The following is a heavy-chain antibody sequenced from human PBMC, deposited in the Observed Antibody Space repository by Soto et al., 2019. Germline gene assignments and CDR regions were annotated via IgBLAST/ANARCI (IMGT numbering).Heavy chain of an antibody. D-gene: IGHD6-19*01. CDR2: ISGSNGDT. CDR3: GRGGLAVSGTYDY. Sequence: VQLVQSGAEVKESGASVKVSCKASGYTFINYGVAWVRRAPGQGPEWMGWISGSNGDTKYAQNLQNRVSLTTDTSTNTAYMELRSRRPDATAIYFCGRGGLAVSGTYDYWGQGTLVTVSS. J-gene: IGHJ4*02. CDR1: GYTFINYG. V-gene: IGHV1-18*01.